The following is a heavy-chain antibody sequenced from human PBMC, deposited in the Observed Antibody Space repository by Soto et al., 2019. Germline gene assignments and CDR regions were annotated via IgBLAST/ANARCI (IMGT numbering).Heavy chain of an antibody. D-gene: IGHD3-10*01. CDR2: IIPIFGTA. J-gene: IGHJ2*01. CDR3: ASSGVRNSPYWYFDL. CDR1: GGTFSSYA. Sequence: QVQLVQSGAEVKKPGSSVNVSCKASGGTFSSYAISWVRQAPGQGLEWMGGIIPIFGTANYAQKFQGRVTITADESTSTAYMELSSLRSEDTAVYYCASSGVRNSPYWYFDLWGRGTLVTVSS. V-gene: IGHV1-69*01.